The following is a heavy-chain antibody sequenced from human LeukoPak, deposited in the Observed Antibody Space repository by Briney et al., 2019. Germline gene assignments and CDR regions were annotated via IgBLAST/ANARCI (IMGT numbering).Heavy chain of an antibody. V-gene: IGHV4-39*01. J-gene: IGHJ3*02. CDR1: GGSISSSSYY. D-gene: IGHD3-22*01. CDR3: AITGGPYYYDSSGYSIDPFDI. Sequence: SETLSLTCTVSGGSISSSSYYWGWIRQPPGKGLEWIGSIYYSGSTYYNPSLKSRVTISVDTSKNQFSLKLSSVTAADTAVYYCAITGGPYYYDSSGYSIDPFDIWGQGTMVIVSS. CDR2: IYYSGST.